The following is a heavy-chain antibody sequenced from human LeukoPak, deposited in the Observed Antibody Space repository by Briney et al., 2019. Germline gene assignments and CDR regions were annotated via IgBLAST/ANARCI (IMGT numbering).Heavy chain of an antibody. D-gene: IGHD6-6*01. CDR1: GGSISSGGYY. J-gene: IGHJ4*02. Sequence: PSETLSLTCTVSGGSISSGGYYWSWIRQHPGKGLEWIGYINYSGSTYYNPSLKSRVTISADTSKNQFSLKLSSVTAADTAVYYCAREPAGPIAAREVSGYFDYWGQGTLVTVSS. CDR2: INYSGST. CDR3: AREPAGPIAAREVSGYFDY. V-gene: IGHV4-31*03.